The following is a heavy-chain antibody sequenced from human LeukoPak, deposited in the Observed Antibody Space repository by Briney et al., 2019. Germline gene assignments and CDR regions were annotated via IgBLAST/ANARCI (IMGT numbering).Heavy chain of an antibody. V-gene: IGHV4-30-4*01. J-gene: IGHJ4*02. D-gene: IGHD2-21*02. CDR3: ASTIVVVTARRFDY. CDR1: GGSISSGDYY. CDR2: IYYSGST. Sequence: SQTLSLTCTVTGGSISSGDYYWSWIRQPPGKGLEWIGYIYYSGSTYYNPSLKSRVTISIDTSKKQFSLKLSSVTAADTAVYYCASTIVVVTARRFDYWGQGTLVTVSS.